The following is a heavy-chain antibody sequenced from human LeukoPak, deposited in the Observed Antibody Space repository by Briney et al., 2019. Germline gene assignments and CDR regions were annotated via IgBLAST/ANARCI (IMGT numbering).Heavy chain of an antibody. D-gene: IGHD2-2*01. V-gene: IGHV1-2*02. CDR1: GYTFIGYY. CDR3: ARGSDIVVIDI. CDR2: INPNSGGT. J-gene: IGHJ3*02. Sequence: ASVKVSCKASGYTFIGYYMHWVRQAPGQGLEWMGWINPNSGGTNYAQKFQGRVTMTRDTSISTAYMELSRLSSDDTAAYYCARGSDIVVIDIWGQGTMVTVSS.